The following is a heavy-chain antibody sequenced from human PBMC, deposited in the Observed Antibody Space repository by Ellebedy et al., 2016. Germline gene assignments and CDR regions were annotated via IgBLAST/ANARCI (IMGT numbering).Heavy chain of an antibody. J-gene: IGHJ6*03. CDR3: ATAPIFSDYYYMDV. Sequence: ASVKVSXXVSGYTLTELSMHWVRQAPGKGLEWLGGFDPEDGETIYAQKFQGRVTMTEDPSTETAYMELSNLRSEDTAVYYCATAPIFSDYYYMDVWGKGTTVTVSS. CDR1: GYTLTELS. D-gene: IGHD3-3*01. V-gene: IGHV1-24*01. CDR2: FDPEDGET.